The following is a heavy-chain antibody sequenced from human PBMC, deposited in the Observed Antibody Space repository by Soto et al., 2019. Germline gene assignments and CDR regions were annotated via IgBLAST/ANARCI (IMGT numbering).Heavy chain of an antibody. Sequence: EVQLLESGGGLVQPGGSLRLSCAASGFTFSNYAVTWVRQAPGTGLEWVSTISGSGGSTYYADSVKGRFTISRDNSKNTLYLQMNRLRAEDTAVYYCAKDQGSSWYEIDYWGQGTLVTVSS. CDR2: ISGSGGST. V-gene: IGHV3-23*01. J-gene: IGHJ4*02. CDR1: GFTFSNYA. CDR3: AKDQGSSWYEIDY. D-gene: IGHD6-13*01.